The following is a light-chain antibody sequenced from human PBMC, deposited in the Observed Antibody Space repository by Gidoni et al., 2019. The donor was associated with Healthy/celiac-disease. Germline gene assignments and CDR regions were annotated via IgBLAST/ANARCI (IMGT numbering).Light chain of an antibody. V-gene: IGLV1-40*01. CDR2: GNS. CDR1: SSNIGAGYD. Sequence: QSVLTQQPSVSGAPGQRGTISCTGSSSNIGAGYDVHWYQQLPGTAPKLLIYGNSNRPSGVPDRFSGSKSGTSASLAITGLQAEDEADYYCQSYDSSLSGSWVFGGGTKLTVL. J-gene: IGLJ3*02. CDR3: QSYDSSLSGSWV.